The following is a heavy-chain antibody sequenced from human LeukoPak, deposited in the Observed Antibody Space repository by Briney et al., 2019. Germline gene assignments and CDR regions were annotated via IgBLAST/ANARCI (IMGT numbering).Heavy chain of an antibody. V-gene: IGHV3-53*01. J-gene: IGHJ3*02. D-gene: IGHD3-10*01. CDR3: ARGSYGSGNYYIGDAFDM. Sequence: PGGSLRLSCAASGFTVSSNYMSWVRQAPGKGLEWVSVIYSGGSTYYADSVKGRFTISRDNSKNTVYLQMNSPRDEDTAVYYCARGSYGSGNYYIGDAFDMWGQGTMVTVSS. CDR1: GFTVSSNY. CDR2: IYSGGST.